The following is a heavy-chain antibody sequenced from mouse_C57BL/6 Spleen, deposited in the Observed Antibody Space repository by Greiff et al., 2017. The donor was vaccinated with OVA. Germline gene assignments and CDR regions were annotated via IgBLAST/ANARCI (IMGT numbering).Heavy chain of an antibody. CDR1: GYTFTSYW. D-gene: IGHD1-1*01. Sequence: VQLQQSGTVLARPGASVKMSCKTSGYTFTSYWMHWVKQRPGQGLEWIGAIYPGNSDTSYNQKFKGKAKLTAVTSASTAYMELSSLTNDDSAVYYCTNENIYYYCSSYWFAYWGQGTLVTVSA. CDR3: TNENIYYYCSSYWFAY. CDR2: IYPGNSDT. V-gene: IGHV1-5*01. J-gene: IGHJ3*01.